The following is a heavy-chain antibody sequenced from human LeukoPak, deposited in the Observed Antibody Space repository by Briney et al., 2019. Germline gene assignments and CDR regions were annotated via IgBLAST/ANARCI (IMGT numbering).Heavy chain of an antibody. CDR2: LYYSGRT. V-gene: IGHV4-61*03. J-gene: IGHJ4*02. D-gene: IGHD1-1*01. CDR1: GASVSDGSYY. Sequence: SETLSLTCSVSGASVSDGSYYWRWIRQPPGKGLEWIGFLYYSGRTNYSPSLSGRVSTSIDTSKNHFSLNLTSVTAADTAVYYCARGLSTGREDYFDFWGQGTLVSVSS. CDR3: ARGLSTGREDYFDF.